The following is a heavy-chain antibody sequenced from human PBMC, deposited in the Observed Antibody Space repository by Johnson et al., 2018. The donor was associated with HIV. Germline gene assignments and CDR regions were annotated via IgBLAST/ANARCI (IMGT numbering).Heavy chain of an antibody. CDR3: AKGGYDSEDAFDI. Sequence: VQLVESGGGLVQPGGSLRLSCAASVFTFSSYAMSWVRQAPGKGLEWVSVISWNSGSIGYADSVKGRFTISRDNAKNSLYLQMNSLRAEDTALYYCAKGGYDSEDAFDIWGQGTMVTVSS. CDR1: VFTFSSYA. J-gene: IGHJ3*02. D-gene: IGHD3-22*01. V-gene: IGHV3-9*01. CDR2: ISWNSGSI.